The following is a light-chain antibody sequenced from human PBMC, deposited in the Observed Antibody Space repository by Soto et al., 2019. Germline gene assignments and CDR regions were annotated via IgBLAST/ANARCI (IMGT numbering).Light chain of an antibody. V-gene: IGKV3D-15*01. Sequence: EIVMTQSPATLSVSPGERATLSCRASQSVSSNLAWYQQKPGQAPRLLIYGASTRATGIPARFSGSGSGTEFTLTINSLQSEDFAVYYCQQYNNWPLTFGGGTKAEIK. J-gene: IGKJ4*01. CDR2: GAS. CDR3: QQYNNWPLT. CDR1: QSVSSN.